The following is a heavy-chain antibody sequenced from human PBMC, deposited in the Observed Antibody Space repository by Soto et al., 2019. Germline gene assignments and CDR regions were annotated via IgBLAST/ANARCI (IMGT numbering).Heavy chain of an antibody. V-gene: IGHV3-30*18. CDR3: VKVEGYYDSSADY. CDR2: ISYDGSNK. Sequence: QVQLVESGGGVVQPGRSLRLSCAASGFTFSSYGMHWVRQAPGKGLEWVAVISYDGSNKYYADSVKGRFTISRDNSKNTLYLQMNSLRAEDTAVYYCVKVEGYYDSSADYWGQGTLVTVSS. CDR1: GFTFSSYG. J-gene: IGHJ4*02. D-gene: IGHD3-22*01.